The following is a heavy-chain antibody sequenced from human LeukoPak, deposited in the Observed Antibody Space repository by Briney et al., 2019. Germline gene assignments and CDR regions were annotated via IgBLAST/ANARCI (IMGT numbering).Heavy chain of an antibody. CDR3: ARKYSSSWYDALDI. J-gene: IGHJ3*02. CDR1: GDTVSSNSAA. CDR2: TYYRSKWYN. V-gene: IGHV6-1*01. D-gene: IGHD6-13*01. Sequence: SQTLSLTCAISGDTVSSNSAAWNWIRQSPSRGLEWLGRTYYRSKWYNDYAISVKSQITINPDTSKNQFSLQLNSVTPDDTAVYYCARKYSSSWYDALDIWGQGTMVTVSS.